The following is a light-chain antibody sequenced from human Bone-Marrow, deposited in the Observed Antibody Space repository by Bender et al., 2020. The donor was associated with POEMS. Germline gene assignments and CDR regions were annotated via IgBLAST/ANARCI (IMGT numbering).Light chain of an antibody. J-gene: IGLJ2*01. CDR3: SSYTFKTTLV. CDR2: EVN. Sequence: QSALTQPASVSGSPGQSITISCTGTGGDVGGYNYVSWYQQFPGNPPKLIIYEVNHRPSGVSNRFSGSKSGNTASLTISGLQAEDEADYYCSSYTFKTTLVFGGGTKLTVL. CDR1: GGDVGGYNY. V-gene: IGLV2-14*01.